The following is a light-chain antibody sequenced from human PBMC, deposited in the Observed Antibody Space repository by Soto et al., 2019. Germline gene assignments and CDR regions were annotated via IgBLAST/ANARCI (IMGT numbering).Light chain of an antibody. CDR3: QQSYSTPPF. CDR1: QSISSY. J-gene: IGKJ3*01. CDR2: AAS. V-gene: IGKV1-39*01. Sequence: DIQMTQSPSSLSASVGDRVTITCRASQSISSYLNWYQQKPGKAPKLLIYAASSLQSGVPSRFSGSGSGTDFTLTISSLQPEDFATYYCQQSYSTPPFFGPGNKVDIK.